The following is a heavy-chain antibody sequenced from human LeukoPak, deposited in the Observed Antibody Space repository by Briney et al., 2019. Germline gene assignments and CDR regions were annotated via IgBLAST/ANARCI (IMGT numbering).Heavy chain of an antibody. Sequence: GGSLRLSCVASGSTFSDYYMSWIRQAPGKGLEWLSYISTRGGTIYYADSVKGRFTISRDNAKNSLYLQMNNLRAEDTALYYCVKEDTQDYWGQGTLVTVSS. CDR2: ISTRGGTI. CDR3: VKEDTQDY. V-gene: IGHV3-11*01. J-gene: IGHJ4*02. CDR1: GSTFSDYY.